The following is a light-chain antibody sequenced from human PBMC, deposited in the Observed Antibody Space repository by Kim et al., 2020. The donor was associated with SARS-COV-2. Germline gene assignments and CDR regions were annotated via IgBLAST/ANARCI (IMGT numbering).Light chain of an antibody. V-gene: IGKV1-39*01. J-gene: IGKJ2*01. CDR1: QDTATY. CDR3: QQSSSVPHT. CDR2: DAS. Sequence: SASLADRVTITCRASQDTATYLNLYQQRPGKAPKLLIHDASNLQSWVPSRFSGSGSGTEFTLTISSLQPEDFATYYCQQSSSVPHTFGQGTKLEI.